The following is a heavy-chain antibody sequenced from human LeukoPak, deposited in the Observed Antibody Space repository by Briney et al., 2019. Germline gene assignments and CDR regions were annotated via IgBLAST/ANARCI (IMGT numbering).Heavy chain of an antibody. D-gene: IGHD2-2*01. J-gene: IGHJ5*02. CDR1: GYSISSGYY. V-gene: IGHV4-38-2*01. Sequence: SETQSLTCAVSGYSISSGYYWGWIRQPPGKGLQWIGTIYHSGTTYYNPSLKSRVTISLDTSKNQFSLKLSSVTAADTAVYYCARLCKGSTSCLEIDPWGQGTLVTVSS. CDR2: IYHSGTT. CDR3: ARLCKGSTSCLEIDP.